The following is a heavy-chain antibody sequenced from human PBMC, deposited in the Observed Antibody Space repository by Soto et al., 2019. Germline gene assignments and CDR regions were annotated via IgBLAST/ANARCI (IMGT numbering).Heavy chain of an antibody. CDR3: ASNYGSVTFISH. CDR2: IIPILGIA. Sequence: QVQLVQSGAEVKKPGSSVKVSCKASGGTFSSYTISWVRQAPGQGLEWMGRIIPILGIANYAQKFQGRVTITADQSTNTAYMELSRLRSEDTAVYYWASNYGSVTFISHWGQGTLVTVSS. D-gene: IGHD3-10*01. J-gene: IGHJ4*02. CDR1: GGTFSSYT. V-gene: IGHV1-69*02.